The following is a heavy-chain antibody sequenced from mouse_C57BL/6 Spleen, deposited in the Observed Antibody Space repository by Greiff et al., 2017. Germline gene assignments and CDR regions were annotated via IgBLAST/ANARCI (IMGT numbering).Heavy chain of an antibody. Sequence: VQLQQPGAELVRPGSSVKLSCKASGYTFTSYWMHWVKQRPIQGLEWIGDIDPSDSDTNYNQKFKGKATLTVDKSSSTAYMQLSSLTSEDSAVYYCARRSDGPYYAMDCWGQGTSVTVAS. CDR1: GYTFTSYW. J-gene: IGHJ4*01. V-gene: IGHV1-52*01. CDR3: ARRSDGPYYAMDC. CDR2: IDPSDSDT. D-gene: IGHD2-3*01.